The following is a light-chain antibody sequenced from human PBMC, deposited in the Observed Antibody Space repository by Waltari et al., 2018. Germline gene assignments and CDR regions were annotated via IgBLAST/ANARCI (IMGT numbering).Light chain of an antibody. J-gene: IGLJ2*01. CDR3: SSYTSRSTWV. CDR1: SSDVGGYNY. V-gene: IGLV2-14*03. CDR2: DVS. Sequence: QSALTQPASVSGSPGQSITISCTGTSSDVGGYNYVSWYQQHPGKAPKLIIYDVSNPPSGVSNRFSGSKSGNTASLTISGLQAEDEADYYCSSYTSRSTWVFGGGTKLTVL.